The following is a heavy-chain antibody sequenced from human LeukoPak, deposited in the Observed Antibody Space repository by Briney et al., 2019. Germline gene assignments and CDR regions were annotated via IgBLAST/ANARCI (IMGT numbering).Heavy chain of an antibody. Sequence: TSETLSLTCTVSGGSISSYYWSWIRQPAGKGLEWIGRIYTSGSTNYNPPLKSRVTMSVDTSKNQFSLKLSSVTAADTAVYYCASSISQGPFDYWGQGTLVTVSS. CDR2: IYTSGST. J-gene: IGHJ4*02. CDR1: GGSISSYY. V-gene: IGHV4-4*07. CDR3: ASSISQGPFDY. D-gene: IGHD2/OR15-2a*01.